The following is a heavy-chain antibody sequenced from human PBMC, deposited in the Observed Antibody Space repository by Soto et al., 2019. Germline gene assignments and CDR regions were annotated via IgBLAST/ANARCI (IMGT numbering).Heavy chain of an antibody. Sequence: QVQLVESGGGVVQPGRSQRLSCAASGFTFSSYGMHWVRQAPGKGLEWVAVISYDGSNKYYADSVKGRFTISRDNSKNTLYLQMNSLRAEDTAVYYCAKHDYWGQGTLVTVSS. CDR1: GFTFSSYG. CDR2: ISYDGSNK. J-gene: IGHJ4*02. V-gene: IGHV3-30*18. CDR3: AKHDY.